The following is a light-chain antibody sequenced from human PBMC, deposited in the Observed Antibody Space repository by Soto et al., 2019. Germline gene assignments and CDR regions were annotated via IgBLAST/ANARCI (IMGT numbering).Light chain of an antibody. CDR1: SSDISSYKY. V-gene: IGLV2-8*01. CDR2: EVS. Sequence: QSVLTQPPSASGSPGQSVTISCTGTSSDISSYKYVSWYQQHPDKAPKFIIYEVSKRPSGVPDRFSGSKSGNTASLTVSGLQAEDEADYYCSSYAGSNNLVFGGGTKLTVL. J-gene: IGLJ3*02. CDR3: SSYAGSNNLV.